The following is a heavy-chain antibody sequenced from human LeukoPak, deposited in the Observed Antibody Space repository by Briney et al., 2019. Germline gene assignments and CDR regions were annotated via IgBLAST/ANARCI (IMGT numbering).Heavy chain of an antibody. CDR2: INHSGST. CDR1: GGSFSGYY. CDR3: ASYYYDSSGYYFSSFDY. J-gene: IGHJ4*02. Sequence: SETLSLTCAVYGGSFSGYYWSWIRQPPGKGLEWIGEINHSGSTNYNPSLKSRVTISVDTSKNQFSLKLSSVTAADTAVYYCASYYYDSSGYYFSSFDYWGQGTLVTVSS. V-gene: IGHV4-34*01. D-gene: IGHD3-22*01.